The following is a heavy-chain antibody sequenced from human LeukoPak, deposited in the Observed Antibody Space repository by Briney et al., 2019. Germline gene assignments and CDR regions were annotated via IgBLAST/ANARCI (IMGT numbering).Heavy chain of an antibody. Sequence: ASVKVSCKASGATFSSYAISWVRQAPGQGLEWGGGIIPIFGTANYAQKFQGRVTITTDESTSTAYMELSSLRSEDTAVYYCARGLDDYSNGGLGYWFDPWGQGTLVTVSS. V-gene: IGHV1-69*05. D-gene: IGHD4-11*01. J-gene: IGHJ5*02. CDR1: GATFSSYA. CDR2: IIPIFGTA. CDR3: ARGLDDYSNGGLGYWFDP.